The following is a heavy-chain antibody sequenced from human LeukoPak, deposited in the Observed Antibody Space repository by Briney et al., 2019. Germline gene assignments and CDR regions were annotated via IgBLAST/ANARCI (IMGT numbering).Heavy chain of an antibody. V-gene: IGHV3-23*01. J-gene: IGHJ6*03. Sequence: GGSLRLSCAAAGFTFSSYAMRWVRQSPGHGLELVSGILDSGYSTYYANSVKGRFTICRDNSNNTLYLQMNSLRAEDTAVYYCAKLGGHPLHNYYVGVWGKGTTVAVSS. CDR3: AKLGGHPLHNYYVGV. D-gene: IGHD3-16*01. CDR1: GFTFSSYA. CDR2: ILDSGYST.